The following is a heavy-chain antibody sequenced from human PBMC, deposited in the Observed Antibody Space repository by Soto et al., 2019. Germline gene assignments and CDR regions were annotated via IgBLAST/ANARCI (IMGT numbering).Heavy chain of an antibody. CDR2: IKQDGSEK. D-gene: IGHD4-17*01. J-gene: IGHJ5*02. CDR1: GFTFSSYW. V-gene: IGHV3-7*03. CDR3: ARVHYGDYVFWFDP. Sequence: EVPLVESGGGLVQPGGSLRLSCAASGFTFSSYWMSWVRQAPGKGLEWVANIKQDGSEKYYVDSVKGRFTISRDNAKNSLYLQMNSLRAEDTAVYYCARVHYGDYVFWFDPWGQGTLVTVSS.